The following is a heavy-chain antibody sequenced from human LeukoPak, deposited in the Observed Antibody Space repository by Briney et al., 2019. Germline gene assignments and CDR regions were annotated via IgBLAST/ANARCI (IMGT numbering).Heavy chain of an antibody. Sequence: GGSLRLSCAASGFTFSSYSMNWVRQAPGKGLEWVPSISSSSSYIYYADSVKGRFTISRDNAKNSLYLQMNSLRAEDTAVYYCAGSREGDRSDYWGQGTLVTVSS. CDR3: AGSREGDRSDY. CDR1: GFTFSSYS. V-gene: IGHV3-21*01. CDR2: ISSSSSYI. J-gene: IGHJ4*02. D-gene: IGHD3-16*01.